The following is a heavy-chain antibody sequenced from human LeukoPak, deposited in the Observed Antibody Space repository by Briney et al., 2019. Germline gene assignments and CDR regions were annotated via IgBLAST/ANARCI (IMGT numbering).Heavy chain of an antibody. CDR2: INHSGST. V-gene: IGHV4-34*01. CDR1: GGSFSGYY. J-gene: IGHJ4*02. D-gene: IGHD3-10*01. CDR3: ASPLPTYGSGSYYGY. Sequence: PSETLSLTCAVYGGSFSGYYWSWIRQPPGKGLEWIGEINHSGSTNYNPSLKSRVTISVDTSKNQFSLKLSSVTAADTAVYYCASPLPTYGSGSYYGYWGQGTLVTVSS.